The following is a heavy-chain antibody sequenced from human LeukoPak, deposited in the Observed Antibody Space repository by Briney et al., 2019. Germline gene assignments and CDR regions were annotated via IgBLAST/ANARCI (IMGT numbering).Heavy chain of an antibody. CDR2: INWNGGST. CDR1: GFTFDDYG. Sequence: GGSLRLSCAASGFTFDDYGMSWVRRAPGKGLEWDSGINWNGGSTGYADSVKGRFTISRDNAKNFLYLQMNSLRAEDTALYYCARAGKYYDFWSGYSWGQGTLVTVSS. V-gene: IGHV3-20*04. J-gene: IGHJ5*02. D-gene: IGHD3-3*01. CDR3: ARAGKYYDFWSGYS.